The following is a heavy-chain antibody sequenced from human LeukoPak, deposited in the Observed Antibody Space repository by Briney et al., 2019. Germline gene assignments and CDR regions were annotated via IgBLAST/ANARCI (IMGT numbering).Heavy chain of an antibody. CDR3: ARGSGYSSGWYGLDFDY. CDR2: IIPIFGTA. CDR1: GGTFSSYA. V-gene: IGHV1-69*01. D-gene: IGHD6-19*01. J-gene: IGHJ4*02. Sequence: SVKVSCKASGGTFSSYAISWVRQAPGQGLEWMGGIIPIFGTANYAQKFQGRVTITADESTSTAYMELRSLRSEDTAVYYCARGSGYSSGWYGLDFDYWGQGTLVTVSS.